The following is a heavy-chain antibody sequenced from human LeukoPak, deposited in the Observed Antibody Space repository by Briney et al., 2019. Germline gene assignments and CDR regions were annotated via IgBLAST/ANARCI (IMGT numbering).Heavy chain of an antibody. J-gene: IGHJ3*02. Sequence: ASVKVSCKASGYTFTSYAMHWVRQAPGQRLEWMGWINAGNGNTKYSQKFQGRVTITRDTSASTAYMELSSLRSEDTAVYYCARVRWKYSRAFGAFDIWGQGTMVTVSS. D-gene: IGHD6-6*01. CDR2: INAGNGNT. V-gene: IGHV1-3*01. CDR3: ARVRWKYSRAFGAFDI. CDR1: GYTFTSYA.